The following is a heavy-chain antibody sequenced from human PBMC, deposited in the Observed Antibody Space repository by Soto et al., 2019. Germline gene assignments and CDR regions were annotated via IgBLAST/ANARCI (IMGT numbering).Heavy chain of an antibody. CDR3: ARDYDYVWGSYYGMDV. CDR2: ISAYNGNT. CDR1: GYTFTSYG. J-gene: IGHJ6*02. D-gene: IGHD3-16*01. Sequence: ASVKVSCKASGYTFTSYGISWVRQAPGQGLEWMGWISAYNGNTNDAQKLQGRVTMTTDTSTSTAYMELRSLRSDDTAVYYCARDYDYVWGSYYGMDVWGQGTRSPSP. V-gene: IGHV1-18*04.